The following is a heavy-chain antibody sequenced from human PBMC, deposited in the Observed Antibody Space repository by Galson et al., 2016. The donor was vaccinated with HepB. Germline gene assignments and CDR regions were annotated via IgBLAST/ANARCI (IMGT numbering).Heavy chain of an antibody. J-gene: IGHJ5*02. D-gene: IGHD3-10*01. CDR2: VYYGGLA. V-gene: IGHV4-39*01. Sequence: SETLSLTCTVSGASITSSNYYWAWIRQPPGRGLEWIGSVYYGGLAFYKPSLESRLTISIDTSKSQSSLRLSSVTAADTALYYCSRHDLFGNWFDPWGQGTLVTVSS. CDR3: SRHDLFGNWFDP. CDR1: GASITSSNYY.